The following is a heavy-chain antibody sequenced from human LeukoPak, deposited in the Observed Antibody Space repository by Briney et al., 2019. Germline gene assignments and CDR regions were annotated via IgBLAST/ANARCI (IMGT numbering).Heavy chain of an antibody. D-gene: IGHD3-10*01. CDR1: GYTFTVYY. CDR3: ARGGGRFGELLSCYGMDV. Sequence: ASVKVSCKAYGYTFTVYYMHWVRQAPGQWLEWMGWINPNSGGTNYAQKFQGRVTMTRDTSISTAYMELSRLRSDDTAVYYCARGGGRFGELLSCYGMDVWGQGTTVTVSS. J-gene: IGHJ6*02. V-gene: IGHV1-2*02. CDR2: INPNSGGT.